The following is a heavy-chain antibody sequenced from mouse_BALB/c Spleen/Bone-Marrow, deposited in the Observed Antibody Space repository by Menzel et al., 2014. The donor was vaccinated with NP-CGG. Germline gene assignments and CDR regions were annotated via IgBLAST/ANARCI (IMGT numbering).Heavy chain of an antibody. Sequence: EVQLVESGGGLVQPGGSRKLSCAAFAFTFSSFALHWICQAPEKGLEWVAFISSGSNIIHYADTVKGRFTISRDNPNNTLFLQMTSLRSEDTAMYYCGRGDDWGQGTSLTVSS. J-gene: IGHJ2*02. V-gene: IGHV5-17*02. CDR1: AFTFSSFA. CDR2: ISSGSNII. CDR3: GRGDD.